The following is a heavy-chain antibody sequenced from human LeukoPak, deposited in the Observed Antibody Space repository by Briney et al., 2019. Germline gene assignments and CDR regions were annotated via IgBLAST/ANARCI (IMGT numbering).Heavy chain of an antibody. CDR2: IYHSGST. CDR3: ARAGYSSSWYLYYFDY. Sequence: SETLSLTCTVSGGSISSGGYYWSWIRQPPGKGLEWIGYIYHSGSTYYNPSLKSRVTISVDRSKNQFSLKLSSVTAAGTAVYYCARAGYSSSWYLYYFDYWGQGTLVVVSS. J-gene: IGHJ4*02. V-gene: IGHV4-30-2*01. CDR1: GGSISSGGYY. D-gene: IGHD6-13*01.